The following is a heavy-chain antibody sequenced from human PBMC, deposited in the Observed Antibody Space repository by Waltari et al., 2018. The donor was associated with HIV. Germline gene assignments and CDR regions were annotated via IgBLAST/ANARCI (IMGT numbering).Heavy chain of an antibody. Sequence: EVQLVQSGAEVKKPGESLKISCKGSGYSFPSSWIGWVSQMPGKGLEWMGIIYPGDSDTRYSPSVQGQVTISADKSISTAYLQWSSLKASDTAMYYCASGLGDGYGNDAFDIWGQGTMVTVSS. CDR1: GYSFPSSW. V-gene: IGHV5-51*01. J-gene: IGHJ3*02. CDR2: IYPGDSDT. D-gene: IGHD5-12*01. CDR3: ASGLGDGYGNDAFDI.